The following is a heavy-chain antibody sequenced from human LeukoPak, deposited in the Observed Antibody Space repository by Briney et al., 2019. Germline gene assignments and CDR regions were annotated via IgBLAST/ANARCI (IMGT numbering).Heavy chain of an antibody. CDR3: ARGTGTTAY. Sequence: SETLSLTCAVYGGSFSGYYWSWIRQPPGKGLEWIGYIYYSGSTNYNPSLKSRVTISVDTSKNQFSLKLSSVTAADTAVYYCARGTGTTAYWGQGTLVTVSS. D-gene: IGHD1-1*01. J-gene: IGHJ4*02. CDR2: IYYSGST. CDR1: GGSFSGYY. V-gene: IGHV4-59*01.